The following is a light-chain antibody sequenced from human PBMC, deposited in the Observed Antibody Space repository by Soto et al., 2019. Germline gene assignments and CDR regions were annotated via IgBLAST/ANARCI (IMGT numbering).Light chain of an antibody. CDR1: QSVSSN. CDR2: DAS. J-gene: IGKJ2*01. Sequence: EIVMTQSPVTLSVSPGERATLSCRASQSVSSNLAWYQQKPGQAPRLLIYDASTRATAIPARFSGSGSGTEFTLTISSLQSEDSALYYCHQYNDWPPKYTFGQGTKLEIK. V-gene: IGKV3-15*01. CDR3: HQYNDWPPKYT.